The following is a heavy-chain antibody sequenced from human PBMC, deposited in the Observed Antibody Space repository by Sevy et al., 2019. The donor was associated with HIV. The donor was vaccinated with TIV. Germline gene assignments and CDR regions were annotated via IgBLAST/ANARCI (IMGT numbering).Heavy chain of an antibody. CDR2: ISNSGTSI. CDR3: ARDLPPSATTVAHFDY. D-gene: IGHD4-17*01. Sequence: GGSLRLSCAASGFTFSSYEMNWVRQAPGKGLEWVSYISNSGTSIYYLDSVKGRLTISRDNARNSLYLQMNSLRAEDTAVYYCARDLPPSATTVAHFDYWGQGTLVTVSS. CDR1: GFTFSSYE. J-gene: IGHJ4*02. V-gene: IGHV3-48*03.